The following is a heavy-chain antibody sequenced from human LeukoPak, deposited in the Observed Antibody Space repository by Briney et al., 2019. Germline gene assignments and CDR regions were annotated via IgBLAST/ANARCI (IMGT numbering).Heavy chain of an antibody. CDR3: ARVKLSSSWYGYYYYYYMDV. Sequence: GGSLRLSCAASGFTFSSYSMDWVRQAPGKGLEWVSSISSSGSYKYYADSVKGRFTISRDNAKNSLYLQMNSLRAEDTAVYYCARVKLSSSWYGYYYYYYMDVWGKGTTVTVSS. V-gene: IGHV3-21*01. D-gene: IGHD6-13*01. J-gene: IGHJ6*03. CDR1: GFTFSSYS. CDR2: ISSSGSYK.